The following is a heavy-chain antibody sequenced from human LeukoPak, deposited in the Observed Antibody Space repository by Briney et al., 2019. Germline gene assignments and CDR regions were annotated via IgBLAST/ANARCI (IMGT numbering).Heavy chain of an antibody. Sequence: PGGSLRLSCAASGFTFSSYWMSWVRQAPGKGLEWVANIKQDGSEKYYVDSVKGRFTISRDNAKNSLYLQMNSLRAEDTAVYYCARDSQGADDYGGNSDDYYYYGMDVWGQGTTVTVSS. CDR2: IKQDGSEK. CDR3: ARDSQGADDYGGNSDDYYYYGMDV. J-gene: IGHJ6*02. V-gene: IGHV3-7*01. CDR1: GFTFSSYW. D-gene: IGHD4-23*01.